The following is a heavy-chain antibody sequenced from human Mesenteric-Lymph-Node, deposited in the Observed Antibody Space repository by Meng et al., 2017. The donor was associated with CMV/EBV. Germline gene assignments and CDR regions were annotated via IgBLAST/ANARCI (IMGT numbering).Heavy chain of an antibody. CDR2: ISSSGSTI. CDR3: ARGSIRYFDWLLY. CDR1: GFTFSSYG. D-gene: IGHD3-9*01. V-gene: IGHV3-48*04. Sequence: GESLKISCAASGFTFSSYGMHWVRQAPGKGLEWVSYISSSGSTIYYADSVKGRFTISRDNAKNSLYLQMNSLRAEDTAVYYCARGSIRYFDWLLYWGQGTLVTVSS. J-gene: IGHJ4*02.